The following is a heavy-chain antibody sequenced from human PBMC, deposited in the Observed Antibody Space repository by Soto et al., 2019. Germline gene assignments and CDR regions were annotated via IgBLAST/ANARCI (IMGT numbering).Heavy chain of an antibody. J-gene: IGHJ4*02. D-gene: IGHD3-10*01. CDR2: IYYSGNT. Sequence: SETLSLTCTVSGGSISSSSYYWGWIRQPPGKGLEWIGSIYYSGNTYYNPSLKSRVTISVDTSKNQFSLKLSSVTAADTAVYYCARAPRGNYGYPSYFDYWGQGTLVNVS. V-gene: IGHV4-39*07. CDR3: ARAPRGNYGYPSYFDY. CDR1: GGSISSSSYY.